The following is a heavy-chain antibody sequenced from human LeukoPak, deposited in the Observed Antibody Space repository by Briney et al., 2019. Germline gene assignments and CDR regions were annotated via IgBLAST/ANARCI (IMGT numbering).Heavy chain of an antibody. CDR3: APREYSGSYSLPY. J-gene: IGHJ4*02. CDR1: GFTFSSYG. D-gene: IGHD1-26*01. Sequence: GGSLRLSCAASGFTFSSYGMSWVRQSPGKGLEWVSSISGSGGSTYYADSVTGRFTISRDSSKNTLYLQMNSLRAEDTAVYYCAPREYSGSYSLPYWGQGTLVTVSS. V-gene: IGHV3-23*01. CDR2: ISGSGGST.